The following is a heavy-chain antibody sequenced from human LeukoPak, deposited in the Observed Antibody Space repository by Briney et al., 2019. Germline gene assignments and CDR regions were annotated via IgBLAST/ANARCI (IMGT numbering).Heavy chain of an antibody. J-gene: IGHJ4*02. CDR3: AREVVLKAADY. CDR2: IDSSSSTI. CDR1: GFIFSSYS. V-gene: IGHV3-48*04. Sequence: GGSLRLSCAASGFIFSSYSMNWVRQAPGRGLEWVSYIDSSSSTIFYADSVKGRFTISRDNAKNSLYLQMSSLRAEDTAVYFCAREVVLKAADYWGQGTLVTVSS. D-gene: IGHD3-22*01.